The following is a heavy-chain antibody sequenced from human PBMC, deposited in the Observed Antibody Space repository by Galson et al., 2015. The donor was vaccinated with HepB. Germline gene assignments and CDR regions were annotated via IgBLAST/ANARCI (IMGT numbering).Heavy chain of an antibody. V-gene: IGHV1-46*01. J-gene: IGHJ4*02. CDR2: INPSGGST. CDR3: ARADGGHDYSSYFDY. Sequence: SVKVSCKASGYTFTSYYMHWVRQAPGQGLEWMGIINPSGGSTSYAQKFQGRVTMTRDTSTSTVYMELSSLRSEDTAVYYCARADGGHDYSSYFDYWGQGTLVTVSS. D-gene: IGHD4-11*01. CDR1: GYTFTSYY.